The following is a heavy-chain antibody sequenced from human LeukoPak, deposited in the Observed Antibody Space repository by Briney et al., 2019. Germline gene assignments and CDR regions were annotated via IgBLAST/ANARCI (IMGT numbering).Heavy chain of an antibody. V-gene: IGHV3-23*01. Sequence: GGSLRLSCAPSGFTFSSYAMNWIRQAPGKGLEWVSAISGSGGSTYYADSVKGRFTISRDNSKNTLYLQMNSLRAEDTAVYYCAKVADYGDYFDYWGQGTLVTVSS. J-gene: IGHJ4*02. CDR2: ISGSGGST. CDR1: GFTFSSYA. CDR3: AKVADYGDYFDY. D-gene: IGHD4-17*01.